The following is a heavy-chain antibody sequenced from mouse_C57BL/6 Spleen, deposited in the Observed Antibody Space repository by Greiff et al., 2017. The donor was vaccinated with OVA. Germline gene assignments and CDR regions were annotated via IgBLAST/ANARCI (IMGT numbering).Heavy chain of an antibody. CDR3: ARGRWLLQNY. CDR2: IDPSDSYT. CDR1: GYTFPSYW. Sequence: QVQLQQPGADLVKPGASVKLSCKASGYTFPSYWMQWVKQRPGQGLEWIGEIDPSDSYTNYTQKFKGKATLTVDTSSSTAYMQLSSLTSEDSAVYYCARGRWLLQNYWGQGTTLTVSS. D-gene: IGHD2-3*01. V-gene: IGHV1-50*01. J-gene: IGHJ2*01.